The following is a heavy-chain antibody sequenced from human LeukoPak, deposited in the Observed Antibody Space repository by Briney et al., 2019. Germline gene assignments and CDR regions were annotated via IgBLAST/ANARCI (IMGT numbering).Heavy chain of an antibody. CDR3: GREGYCSSTTCPQKYFHMDV. Sequence: GGSLRLSCAASGFTFRTNSMHWVHQAPGKGLEWVSYISSGGKTTFYVESVRGRFNISRDDAKSSLFLQMNSLRAEDTAVYYCGREGYCSSTTCPQKYFHMDVWGKGTTVTVSS. V-gene: IGHV3-48*04. CDR1: GFTFRTNS. J-gene: IGHJ6*03. D-gene: IGHD2-2*01. CDR2: ISSGGKTT.